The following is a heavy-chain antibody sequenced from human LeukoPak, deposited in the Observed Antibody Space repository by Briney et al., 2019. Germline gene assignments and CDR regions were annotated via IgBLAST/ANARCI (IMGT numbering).Heavy chain of an antibody. CDR3: ARGPLDIVVVPAAIGPDYGMDV. J-gene: IGHJ6*02. D-gene: IGHD2-2*02. V-gene: IGHV4-34*01. CDR1: GGSFSGYY. Sequence: SETLSLTCAVYGGSFSGYYWSWIRQPPGKGLDWIGEINHSGSTNYNPSLKSRVTISVDTSKNQFSLKLSSVTAADTAVYYCARGPLDIVVVPAAIGPDYGMDVWGQGTTVTVSS. CDR2: INHSGST.